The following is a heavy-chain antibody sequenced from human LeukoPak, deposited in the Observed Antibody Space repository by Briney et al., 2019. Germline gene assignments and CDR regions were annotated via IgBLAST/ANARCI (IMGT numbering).Heavy chain of an antibody. CDR1: GYTFTSYA. J-gene: IGHJ6*03. CDR3: ARGKGSGSYYKGYYYYYMDV. CDR2: INTNTGNP. Sequence: ASVKVSCKASGYTFTSYAMNWVRQAPGQGLEWMGWINTNTGNPTYAQGFTGRFVFSLDTSVSTAYLQISSLKAEDTAVYYCARGKGSGSYYKGYYYYYMDVWGKGTTVTVSS. V-gene: IGHV7-4-1*02. D-gene: IGHD3-10*01.